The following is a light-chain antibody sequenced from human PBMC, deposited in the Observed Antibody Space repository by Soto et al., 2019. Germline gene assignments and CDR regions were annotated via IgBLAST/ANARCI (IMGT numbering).Light chain of an antibody. CDR1: KSISSY. CDR3: QQSYSPPLT. V-gene: IGKV1-39*01. J-gene: IGKJ3*01. CDR2: DAS. Sequence: DIQMTQSPSSLSASVGDRVTITCRASKSISSYLNWYQQKPGKAPKLLIYDASSLQSGVPSRCSGSGSGTDFTLTISSLQPEDFAKYYCQQSYSPPLTLGPGTKVDIK.